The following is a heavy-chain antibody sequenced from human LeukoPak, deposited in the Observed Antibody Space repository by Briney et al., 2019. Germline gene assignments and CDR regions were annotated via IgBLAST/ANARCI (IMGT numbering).Heavy chain of an antibody. CDR1: GGSISSGDYY. Sequence: SETLSLTCTVSGGSISSGDYYWSWIRQPPGKGLEWIGYNYYSGSTYNHPARKSRVTISVYTSKNHFSLKLSSVAAADTAVYYCARGFLVVPAALRWFDPWGQGTLVTVSS. CDR3: ARGFLVVPAALRWFDP. CDR2: NYYSGST. V-gene: IGHV4-30-4*01. J-gene: IGHJ5*02. D-gene: IGHD2-2*01.